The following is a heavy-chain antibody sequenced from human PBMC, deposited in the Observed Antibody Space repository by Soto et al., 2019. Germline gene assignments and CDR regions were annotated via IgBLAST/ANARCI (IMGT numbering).Heavy chain of an antibody. CDR1: GGSFSGYY. D-gene: IGHD6-6*01. CDR3: ARGRDAGRAARQLSRVGYFDY. V-gene: IGHV4-34*01. CDR2: INHSGST. Sequence: QVQLQQWGAGLLKPSETLSLTCGVYGGSFSGYYWSWIRQPPGKGMEWIGEINHSGSTNYNPSLKSRVTISVDTSKNQFSLKLSSVTAADTAVYYCARGRDAGRAARQLSRVGYFDYWGQGTLVTVSS. J-gene: IGHJ4*02.